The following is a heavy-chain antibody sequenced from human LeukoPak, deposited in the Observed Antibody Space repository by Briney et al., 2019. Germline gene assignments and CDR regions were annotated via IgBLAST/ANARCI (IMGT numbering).Heavy chain of an antibody. CDR2: IYYSGST. V-gene: IGHV4-39*07. CDR1: GGSISSSSYY. J-gene: IGHJ2*01. D-gene: IGHD6-13*01. CDR3: ARGLHKPGIAAAGTWYFDL. Sequence: SETLSLTCTVSGGSISSSSYYWGWIRQPPGKGLEWIGSIYYSGSTYYNPSLKSRVTISVDTSKNQFSLKLSSVTAADTAVYYCARGLHKPGIAAAGTWYFDLWGRGTLVTVSS.